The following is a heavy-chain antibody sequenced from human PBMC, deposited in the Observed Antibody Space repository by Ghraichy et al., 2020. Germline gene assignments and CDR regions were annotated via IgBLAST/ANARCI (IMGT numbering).Heavy chain of an antibody. CDR1: GGSISSDY. CDR3: AREIKTAGRSLDS. Sequence: SETLSLTCTVSGGSISSDYWSWIRQPAGKGLEWVGRISYSGNTNYSPSLKRRLTMSVDTSKTQFSLNLSAVTAADTAVYDCAREIKTAGRSLDSWGQGTLVTVSS. CDR2: ISYSGNT. V-gene: IGHV4-4*07. J-gene: IGHJ4*02. D-gene: IGHD6-6*01.